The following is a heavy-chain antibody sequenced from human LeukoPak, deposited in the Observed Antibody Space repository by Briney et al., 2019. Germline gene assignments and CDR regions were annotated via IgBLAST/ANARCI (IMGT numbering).Heavy chain of an antibody. Sequence: SETLSLTCTVSGGSISSYYWSWIRQPPGKGLEWIGYIYYSGSTNYNPSLKSRVTISVDTSKNQFSLKLSSVTAADTAVYYCARAPLGYYGSGDMDVWGKGTTVTVSS. D-gene: IGHD3-10*01. J-gene: IGHJ6*03. V-gene: IGHV4-59*01. CDR1: GGSISSYY. CDR2: IYYSGST. CDR3: ARAPLGYYGSGDMDV.